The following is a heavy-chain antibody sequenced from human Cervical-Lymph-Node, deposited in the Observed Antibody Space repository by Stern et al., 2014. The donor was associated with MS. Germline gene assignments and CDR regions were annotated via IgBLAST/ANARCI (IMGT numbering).Heavy chain of an antibody. CDR1: GYSFTSYW. CDR3: ARHVGYGDYLPVLDY. Sequence: VQLVESGAEVKKPGESLKISCKGSGYSFTSYWIGLVRQMPGKGLEWMGIIYPGDSDTRYSPSFQGQVPISADKSISTAYLQWSSLKASDTAMYYCARHVGYGDYLPVLDYWGQGTLVTVSS. J-gene: IGHJ4*02. V-gene: IGHV5-51*01. CDR2: IYPGDSDT. D-gene: IGHD4-17*01.